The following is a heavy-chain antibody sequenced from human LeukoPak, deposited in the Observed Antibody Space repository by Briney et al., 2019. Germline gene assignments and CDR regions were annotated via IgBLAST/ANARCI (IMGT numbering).Heavy chain of an antibody. CDR2: ISSSSSYI. J-gene: IGHJ5*02. D-gene: IGHD6-13*01. CDR1: GFTFSSYS. Sequence: GGSLRLSCAASGFTFSSYSMNWVRQAPGKGLEWGSSISSSSSYIYYTDSVKGRFTISRDNAKHSLYLQMNSLRAEDTAVYYCARDTVGYSSSWYSTSGFDPWGQGTLVTVSS. CDR3: ARDTVGYSSSWYSTSGFDP. V-gene: IGHV3-21*01.